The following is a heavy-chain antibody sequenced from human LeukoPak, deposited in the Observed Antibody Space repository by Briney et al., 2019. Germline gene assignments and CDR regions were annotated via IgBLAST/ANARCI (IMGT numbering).Heavy chain of an antibody. Sequence: GASVKVSCKTSGGTFNSYVINWVRQAPGQGLEWVGGIIPIFGTTNYAQKFQGRVTITRDESTSTAYVELNSLRSEDTATYYCARASAYCSSDTCLFDYWGQGTLVSVSS. CDR2: IIPIFGTT. CDR1: GGTFNSYV. J-gene: IGHJ4*02. D-gene: IGHD2-2*01. CDR3: ARASAYCSSDTCLFDY. V-gene: IGHV1-69*05.